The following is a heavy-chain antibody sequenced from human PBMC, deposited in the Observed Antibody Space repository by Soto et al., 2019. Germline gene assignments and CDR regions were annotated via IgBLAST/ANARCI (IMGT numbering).Heavy chain of an antibody. CDR2: INPNGGDT. V-gene: IGHV1-2*02. CDR1: GYTFTGYY. CDR3: ARQGSFDYTSIDQ. Sequence: ASVKVSCKASGYTFTGYYIHWVRQAPGRGLEWMGWINPNGGDTTYAQAFQGRVTMTRDTSISTASMVLTTLASDDTAMYYCARQGSFDYTSIDQWGQGTLVTVS. J-gene: IGHJ4*02. D-gene: IGHD4-4*01.